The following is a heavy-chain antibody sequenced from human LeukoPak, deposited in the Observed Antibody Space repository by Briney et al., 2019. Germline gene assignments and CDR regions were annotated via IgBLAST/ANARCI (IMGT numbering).Heavy chain of an antibody. CDR3: ARDLYYDILTGYRLGVYYYYMDV. J-gene: IGHJ6*03. D-gene: IGHD3-9*01. CDR1: GGSISSYY. Sequence: SETLSLTCTVSGGSISSYYWSWIRQPAGKGLEWIGRIYISGSTNYNPSFKSRVTMSVDTSKNQFSLKLSSVTAADTAVYYCARDLYYDILTGYRLGVYYYYMDVWGKGTTVTISS. V-gene: IGHV4-4*07. CDR2: IYISGST.